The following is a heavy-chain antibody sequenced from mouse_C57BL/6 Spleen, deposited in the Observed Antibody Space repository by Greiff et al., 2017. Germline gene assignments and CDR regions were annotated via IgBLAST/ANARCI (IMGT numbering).Heavy chain of an antibody. CDR1: GYTFTSYW. CDR2: INPSNGGT. J-gene: IGHJ4*01. V-gene: IGHV1-53*01. D-gene: IGHD4-1*01. CDR3: ARKVWDGAMDY. Sequence: QVQLQQPGPELVKPGASVKLSCQASGYTFTSYWMHWVKQRPGPGLEWIGNINPSNGGTNYNEKFKSKATLTVDKSSSTAYMQLSSLTSEDSAVYYCARKVWDGAMDYWGQGTSVTVSA.